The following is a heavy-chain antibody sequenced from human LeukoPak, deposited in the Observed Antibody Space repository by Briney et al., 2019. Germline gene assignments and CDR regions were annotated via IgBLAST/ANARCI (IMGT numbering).Heavy chain of an antibody. CDR3: ARFGTGSSGMDV. CDR1: GYTFTSYA. CDR2: INAGNGNT. V-gene: IGHV1-3*01. Sequence: GASVKVSCKASGYTFTSYALHWVRQAPGQRLEWMGWINAGNGNTKYSQNFQGRVTITRDTSASTAYMELSSLRSEDTAVYYCARFGTGSSGMDVWGQGTTVTVSS. J-gene: IGHJ6*02. D-gene: IGHD3-16*01.